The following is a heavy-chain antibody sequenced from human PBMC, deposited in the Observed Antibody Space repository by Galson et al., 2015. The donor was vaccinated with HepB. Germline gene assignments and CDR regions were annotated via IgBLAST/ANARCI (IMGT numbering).Heavy chain of an antibody. Sequence: SLRLSCAASGFTVISNYVTWVRQAPGKGLEWVSVIYFGGTTYYADSVKGRFTISRDHSKNTMYLQMNSLRAEDTAVYYRARGGWFGNAFDVWGQGTLVTVSS. V-gene: IGHV3-66*01. CDR3: ARGGWFGNAFDV. J-gene: IGHJ3*01. D-gene: IGHD3-10*01. CDR1: GFTVISNY. CDR2: IYFGGTT.